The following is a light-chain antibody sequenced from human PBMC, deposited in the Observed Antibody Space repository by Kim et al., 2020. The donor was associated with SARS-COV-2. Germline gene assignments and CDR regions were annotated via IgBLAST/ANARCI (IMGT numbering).Light chain of an antibody. CDR1: QDITNY. CDR2: AAS. CDR3: QKYDSAPRT. V-gene: IGKV1-27*01. J-gene: IGKJ1*01. Sequence: DLQMTQSPSSLSASVGDRVTITCRASQDITNYLASYQQHPGKLPTLLIYAASTLRSGVPSRFRGSGSGTDFTLTITSLQPEDVATYYCQKYDSAPRTFGQGTKVDIK.